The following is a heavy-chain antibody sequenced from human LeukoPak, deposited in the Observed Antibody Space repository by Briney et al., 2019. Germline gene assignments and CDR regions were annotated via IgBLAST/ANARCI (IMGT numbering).Heavy chain of an antibody. CDR3: ARDSRSSSWYKNYYYYYGMDV. CDR1: GGSISSYY. V-gene: IGHV4-59*01. D-gene: IGHD6-13*01. Sequence: SETLSLTCTVSGGSISSYYWSWIRQPPGKGLEWIGYIYYSGSTNYNPSLKSRVTISLDTSKNQFSLKLSSVTAADTAVYYCARDSRSSSWYKNYYYYYGMDVWGQGTTVTVSS. CDR2: IYYSGST. J-gene: IGHJ6*02.